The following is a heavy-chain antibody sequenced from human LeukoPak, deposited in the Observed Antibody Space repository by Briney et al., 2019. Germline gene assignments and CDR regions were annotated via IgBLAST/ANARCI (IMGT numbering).Heavy chain of an antibody. CDR1: GFTFSNAW. J-gene: IGHJ5*02. Sequence: GGSLRLSCATSGFTFSNAWMNWVRRAPGKGLEWVGRIRSNSDGGTIDYAAPVKGRFTLSRDDSKTTLYLQMSSLQTEDTAVYYCATDFYDSTWGQGTLVTVSS. V-gene: IGHV3-15*07. CDR3: ATDFYDST. CDR2: IRSNSDGGTI. D-gene: IGHD3-22*01.